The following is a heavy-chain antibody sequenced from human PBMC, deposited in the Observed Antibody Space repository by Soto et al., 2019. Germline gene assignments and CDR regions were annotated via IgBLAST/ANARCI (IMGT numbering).Heavy chain of an antibody. CDR3: AKENGELVAGWPSYSTGMPF. CDR1: GFTFDEYA. Sequence: GGYLRVSCAGSGFTFDEYAMLWVRQAPGKGLEWVSGISWNSGSIGYADSVKGRFTISRDNAKNSLYLQMNSLRAEDTALYYCAKENGELVAGWPSYSTGMPFWGHWPTVSV. CDR2: ISWNSGSI. D-gene: IGHD3-10*01. V-gene: IGHV3-9*01. J-gene: IGHJ6*02.